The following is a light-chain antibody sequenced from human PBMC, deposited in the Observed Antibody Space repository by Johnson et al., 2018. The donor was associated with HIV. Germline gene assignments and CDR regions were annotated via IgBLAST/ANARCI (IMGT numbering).Light chain of an antibody. CDR3: GTWDSSLSAGGV. Sequence: QSVLTQSPSVSAAPGQKVTISCSGSSSNIGNNYVSWYQQLPGTAPKLLIYENNKRPSGIPDRFSGSKSGTSATLGITGLQTGDEADYYCGTWDSSLSAGGVFGPGTKVTVL. CDR1: SSNIGNNY. J-gene: IGLJ1*01. V-gene: IGLV1-51*02. CDR2: ENN.